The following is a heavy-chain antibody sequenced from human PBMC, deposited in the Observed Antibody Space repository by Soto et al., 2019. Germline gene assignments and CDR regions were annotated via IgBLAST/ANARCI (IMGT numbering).Heavy chain of an antibody. CDR2: ISLYSDGT. V-gene: IGHV1-18*01. CDR1: CSTFSNYG. Sequence: ASVKVSFKTSCSTFSNYGITWVRQAPGQPLEWLGWISLYSDGTNYAQKFQGRVSMTTDTSTTTAYMELRSLRSDDTAVYYCARVVPGAEAWFGPWGQGTLVTVSS. CDR3: ARVVPGAEAWFGP. D-gene: IGHD2-2*01. J-gene: IGHJ5*02.